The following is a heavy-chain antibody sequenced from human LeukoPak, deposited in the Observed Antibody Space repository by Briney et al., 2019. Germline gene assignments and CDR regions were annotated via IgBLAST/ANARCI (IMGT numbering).Heavy chain of an antibody. V-gene: IGHV4-34*01. J-gene: IGHJ4*02. CDR3: ARLVAGRFDH. Sequence: SETLSLTCAVYGGSFSGYYWSWIRQPPGKGLEWIGEINHSGSTNYNPSLKSRVTISVDTSKNQFSLKLSSVTAADTAVYYCARLVAGRFDHWGQGTLVTVSS. D-gene: IGHD6-19*01. CDR1: GGSFSGYY. CDR2: INHSGST.